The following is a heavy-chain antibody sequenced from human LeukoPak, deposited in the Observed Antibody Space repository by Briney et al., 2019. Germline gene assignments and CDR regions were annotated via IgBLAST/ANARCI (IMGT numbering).Heavy chain of an antibody. D-gene: IGHD6-19*01. J-gene: IGHJ4*02. CDR1: GGSISSYY. Sequence: PSETLSLTCTVSGGSISSYYWSWIRQPPGKGLEWIGYIYYSGSTNYNPSLKSRVTISVDTSKNQFSLKLSSVTAADTAVYYCAREVGVSSGWYYFDYWGQGTLVTVS. CDR3: AREVGVSSGWYYFDY. V-gene: IGHV4-59*01. CDR2: IYYSGST.